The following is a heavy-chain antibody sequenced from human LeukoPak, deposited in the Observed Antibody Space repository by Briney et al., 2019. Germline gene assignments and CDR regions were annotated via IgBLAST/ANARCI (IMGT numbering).Heavy chain of an antibody. D-gene: IGHD2-15*01. CDR3: ARGLRWPGRY. J-gene: IGHJ4*02. Sequence: SETLSLTCAVYGGSFSSYYWSWIRQPPGKGLEWIGEINHSGSTNYNPSLKSRVTISVDTSKNQFSLKLSSVTAADTAVYYCARGLRWPGRYWGQGTLVTVSS. CDR2: INHSGST. CDR1: GGSFSSYY. V-gene: IGHV4-34*01.